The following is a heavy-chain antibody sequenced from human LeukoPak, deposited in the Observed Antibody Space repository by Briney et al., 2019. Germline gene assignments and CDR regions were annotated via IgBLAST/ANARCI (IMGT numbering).Heavy chain of an antibody. CDR2: IYYSGST. Sequence: TSETLSLTCTVSGASVSSGGYYWSWLRQPPGKGLECIGYIYYSGSTNYNPSLKSRVTISVDTSKNQFSLKVSSVTAADTAVYYCARRGGSGRSFDYWGQGTLVTVSS. CDR3: ARRGGSGRSFDY. V-gene: IGHV4-61*08. D-gene: IGHD3-10*01. J-gene: IGHJ4*02. CDR1: GASVSSGGYY.